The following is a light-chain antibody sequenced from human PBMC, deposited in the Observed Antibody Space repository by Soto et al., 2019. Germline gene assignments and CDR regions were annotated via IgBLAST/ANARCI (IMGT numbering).Light chain of an antibody. CDR2: ENN. CDR3: GTWDSSLGAPVV. V-gene: IGLV1-51*02. Sequence: QSVLTQPPSVSAAPGQKVTISCSGTSSNIGNNYVSWYQQLPGTAPKLLIYENNKRPSGIPDRFSGSKSGTSASRGITGLQTGDEADYYCGTWDSSLGAPVVFGGGTKLTVL. CDR1: SSNIGNNY. J-gene: IGLJ2*01.